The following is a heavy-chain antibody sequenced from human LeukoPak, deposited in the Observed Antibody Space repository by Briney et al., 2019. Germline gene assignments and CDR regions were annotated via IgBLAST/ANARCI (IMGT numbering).Heavy chain of an antibody. D-gene: IGHD6-19*01. CDR2: IYPGASDS. CDR3: ARQPHTHVAVAGFDY. J-gene: IGHJ4*02. CDR1: GYSFTSYW. V-gene: IGHV5-51*01. Sequence: GESLQICCKGSGYSFTSYWITWVRQMPGKGLASMGIIYPGASDSRCSQSFQGQVTISADKSISNAYLQWSILKSPDTAMYHCARQPHTHVAVAGFDYWGQGTLVAVSS.